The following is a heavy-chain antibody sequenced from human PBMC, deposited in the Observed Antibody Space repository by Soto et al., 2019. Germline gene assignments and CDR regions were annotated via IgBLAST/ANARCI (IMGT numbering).Heavy chain of an antibody. V-gene: IGHV1-18*01. CDR1: GYSFTSYG. D-gene: IGHD3-9*01. CDR2: ISASNGNT. J-gene: IGHJ5*02. CDR3: ARDLSRYNILTGYFPNWFAP. Sequence: ASVKVSCKASGYSFTSYGIIWVRQATGQGLEWMGWISASNGNTNYAQKLQGRVTMTTDTSTSTAYMELRSLRSDDTAVYYCARDLSRYNILTGYFPNWFAPWGQGTLVTVSS.